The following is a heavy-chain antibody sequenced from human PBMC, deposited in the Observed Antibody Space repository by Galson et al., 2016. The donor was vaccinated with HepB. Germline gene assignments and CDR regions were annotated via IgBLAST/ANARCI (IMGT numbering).Heavy chain of an antibody. CDR3: ARDAKSVDSSGSNLDY. J-gene: IGHJ4*02. CDR2: TYYRSKWYS. D-gene: IGHD3-22*01. V-gene: IGHV6-1*01. Sequence: CAISGDSVSSKSAAWNWIRQSPSRGLEWLGRTYYRSKWYSDYAVSLKSRISINPDTSKNQFSLQLNSVTPEDTAVYYCARDAKSVDSSGSNLDYWGQGTRFTVSS. CDR1: GDSVSSKSAA.